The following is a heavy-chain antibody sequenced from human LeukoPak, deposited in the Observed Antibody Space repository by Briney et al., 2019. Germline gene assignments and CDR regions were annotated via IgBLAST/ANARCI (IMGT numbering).Heavy chain of an antibody. CDR3: ATNSAWP. CDR1: GGSVSSSSYY. V-gene: IGHV4-39*07. J-gene: IGHJ5*02. CDR2: VYYKGNT. Sequence: SETLSLTCIVSGGSVSSSSYYWGWIRQTPGRGLEWIGSVYYKGNTYYIPSLKSRVTISVDTSKNQFSLKLSSVTAADTAVYYCATNSAWPWGQGTHVTVSS. D-gene: IGHD6-19*01.